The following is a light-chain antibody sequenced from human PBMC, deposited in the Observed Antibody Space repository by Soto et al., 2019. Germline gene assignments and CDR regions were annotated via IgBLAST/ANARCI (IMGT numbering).Light chain of an antibody. CDR2: SNN. CDR1: SSNIGSNT. Sequence: QSALTQPPSASGTPGQRVTISCSGSSSNIGSNTVNWYQQLPGTDPKLLIYSNNQRPSGVPDRFSGSKSGTSASLAISGLQSEDEADYYCAAWDDSLNGVVFGGGTKLTVL. V-gene: IGLV1-44*01. J-gene: IGLJ2*01. CDR3: AAWDDSLNGVV.